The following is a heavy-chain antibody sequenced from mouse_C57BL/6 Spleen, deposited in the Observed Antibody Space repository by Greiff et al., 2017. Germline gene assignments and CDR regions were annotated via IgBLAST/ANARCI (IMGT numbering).Heavy chain of an antibody. CDR1: GYSITSGYY. V-gene: IGHV3-6*01. D-gene: IGHD3-2*02. J-gene: IGHJ4*01. Sequence: DVKLQESGPGLVKPSQSLSLTCSVTGYSITSGYYWNWIRQFPGNKLEWMGYISYDGSNNYNPSLKNRISITRDTSKNQFFLKLNSVTTEDTATYYCARDGDSSGFYAMDYWGQGTSVTVSS. CDR2: ISYDGSN. CDR3: ARDGDSSGFYAMDY.